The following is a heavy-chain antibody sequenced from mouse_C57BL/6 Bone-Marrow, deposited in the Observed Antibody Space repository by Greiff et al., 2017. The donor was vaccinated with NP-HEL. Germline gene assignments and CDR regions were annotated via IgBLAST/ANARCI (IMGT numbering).Heavy chain of an antibody. CDR3: AVWFNWYFDV. CDR2: IYPGSGST. J-gene: IGHJ1*03. D-gene: IGHD2-10*02. V-gene: IGHV1-55*01. Sequence: QVQLKQSGAELVKPGASVKMSCKASGYTFTSYWITWVKQRPGQGLEWIGDIYPGSGSTNYNEKFKSKATLTVDTSSSTAYMQLSSLTSEDSAVYYCAVWFNWYFDVWGTGTTVTVSS. CDR1: GYTFTSYW.